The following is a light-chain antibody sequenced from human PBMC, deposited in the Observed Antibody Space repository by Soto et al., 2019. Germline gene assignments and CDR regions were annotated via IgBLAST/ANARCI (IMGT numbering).Light chain of an antibody. V-gene: IGKV3-20*01. Sequence: EIVLTQSPGTLSLSPGERATLSCRASQSVSSSYLAWYQQQPGQAPRLLIYGASSRATGIPDRFSGSGSGTDFTLVISSLEPEDFAVYYCQHYGSLFTFCPGTKVDSK. CDR2: GAS. CDR1: QSVSSSY. CDR3: QHYGSLFT. J-gene: IGKJ3*01.